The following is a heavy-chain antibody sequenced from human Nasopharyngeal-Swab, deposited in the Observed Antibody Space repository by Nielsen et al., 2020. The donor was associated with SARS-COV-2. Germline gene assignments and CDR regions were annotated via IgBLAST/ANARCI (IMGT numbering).Heavy chain of an antibody. Sequence: GASLKISCAASGFAFSNYAMSWVRQAPGKGLEWVSGISFGGTSTFYADSVKGRFIISRDNSKNRLYLQMNSLRAEDTALYYCAKVGGGVGYWGLGTLLTVSS. V-gene: IGHV3-23*01. D-gene: IGHD3-16*01. CDR2: ISFGGTST. CDR3: AKVGGGVGY. CDR1: GFAFSNYA. J-gene: IGHJ4*02.